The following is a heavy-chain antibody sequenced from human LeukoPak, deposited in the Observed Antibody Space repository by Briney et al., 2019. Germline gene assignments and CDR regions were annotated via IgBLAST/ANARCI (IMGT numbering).Heavy chain of an antibody. CDR1: GYSLSDLS. CDR2: VSLYESDT. CDR3: ATDSDDF. J-gene: IGHJ4*02. V-gene: IGHV1-24*01. Sequence: GASVKVSCRVSGYSLSDLSIHWVRHVPGKGLEWMGWVSLYESDTKYGQNFQGRVTLTTDSSTYTAYLELKSLRFDDTAVYYCATDSDDFWGQGTLVAVSS.